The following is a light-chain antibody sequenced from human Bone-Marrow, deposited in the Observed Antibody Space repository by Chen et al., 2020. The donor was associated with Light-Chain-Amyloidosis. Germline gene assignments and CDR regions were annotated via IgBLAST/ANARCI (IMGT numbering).Light chain of an antibody. Sequence: QSVLTQPPSVSGAPGQRVTISCTGTTSNIGADYDVHWYQQVPGTAPNLLILANSNRPSGVPDRFSGSRSGTSASLAITGLQAEDEAHYYCQSYDNSLTSLVFGGGTKLTVL. CDR3: QSYDNSLTSLV. J-gene: IGLJ3*02. CDR1: TSNIGADYD. CDR2: ANS. V-gene: IGLV1-40*01.